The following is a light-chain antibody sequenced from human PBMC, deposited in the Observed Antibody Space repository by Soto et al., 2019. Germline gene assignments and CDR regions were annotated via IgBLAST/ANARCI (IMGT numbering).Light chain of an antibody. J-gene: IGKJ3*01. CDR3: QQYSNWPLFT. CDR2: GAS. V-gene: IGKV3-15*01. CDR1: QSVSRN. Sequence: EIVMTQSPATLSVSPGERATLSCRASQSVSRNLAWYQQKPGQAPRLLIYGASTRATGIPARISGSGSGTEFTLTISSLQSEDFAVYYCQQYSNWPLFTFGPGTKVDIK.